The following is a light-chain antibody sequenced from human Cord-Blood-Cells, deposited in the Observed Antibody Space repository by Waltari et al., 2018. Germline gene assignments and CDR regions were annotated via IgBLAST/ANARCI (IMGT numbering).Light chain of an antibody. V-gene: IGKV4-1*01. CDR2: WAS. J-gene: IGKJ1*01. CDR1: QSVLYSSNNKNY. Sequence: DIVMTQSPDPLAVSLGERATLNCKSSQSVLYSSNNKNYLAWYQRKPGQPPKLLIYWASTRESGVPDRFSGSGSGTDFTLTISSLQAEDVAVYYCQQYYSTLWTFGQGTKVEIK. CDR3: QQYYSTLWT.